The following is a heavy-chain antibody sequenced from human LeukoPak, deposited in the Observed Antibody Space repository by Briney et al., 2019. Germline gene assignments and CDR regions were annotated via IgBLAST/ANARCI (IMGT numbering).Heavy chain of an antibody. CDR3: TRETRLHSGSYSNDAFDI. J-gene: IGHJ3*02. D-gene: IGHD1-26*01. CDR1: GGSISSYY. Sequence: SEALSLTCTVSGGSISSYYWSWIRQPPGKGLEWIGYISYSGSTDYNTSLKSRVTISFDSSKNQFSLRLSSVTAADTAVYYCTRETRLHSGSYSNDAFDIWGQGTMVTVSS. CDR2: ISYSGST. V-gene: IGHV4-59*01.